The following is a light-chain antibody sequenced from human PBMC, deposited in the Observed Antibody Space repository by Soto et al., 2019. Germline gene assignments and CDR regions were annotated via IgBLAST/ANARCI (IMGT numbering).Light chain of an antibody. V-gene: IGKV3-11*01. Sequence: EIVLTQSPATLSLSPGERATLSCRASQSVSSYLAWYQQKPGQAPRLLIYDASNRATGIPARFSGSGSGTDFTLTISSLQSDDFATYYCQQYYDFPPTFGPGTKVDIK. CDR3: QQYYDFPPT. CDR2: DAS. J-gene: IGKJ2*01. CDR1: QSVSSY.